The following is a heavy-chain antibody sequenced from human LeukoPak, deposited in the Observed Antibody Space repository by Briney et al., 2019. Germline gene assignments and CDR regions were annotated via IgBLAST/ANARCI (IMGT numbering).Heavy chain of an antibody. Sequence: ASVKVSCKASGYPFDNFGLTWVRQAPGQGLEWMGWISAYNGNTHYAQKLRDRLTMTTDTSTRTAYLELRSLKSDDTAVYYCARDRLGGDLTGESLYWGQGTLVTVSS. CDR2: ISAYNGNT. CDR3: ARDRLGGDLTGESLY. CDR1: GYPFDNFG. V-gene: IGHV1-18*01. J-gene: IGHJ4*02. D-gene: IGHD4-17*01.